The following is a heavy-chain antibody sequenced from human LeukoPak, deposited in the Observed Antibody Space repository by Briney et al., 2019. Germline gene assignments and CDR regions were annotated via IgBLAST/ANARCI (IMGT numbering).Heavy chain of an antibody. CDR1: GFTFSSYA. J-gene: IGHJ5*02. D-gene: IGHD7-27*01. CDR2: ISYDGSNK. Sequence: GGSLRLSCAASGFTFSSYAMHWVRQAPGKGLEWVAVISYDGSNKYYADSVKGRFTISRDNSKNTLYLQMNSLRAEDTAVYYCAKDPGLGMRWDWFDPWGQGTLVTVSS. CDR3: AKDPGLGMRWDWFDP. V-gene: IGHV3-30*04.